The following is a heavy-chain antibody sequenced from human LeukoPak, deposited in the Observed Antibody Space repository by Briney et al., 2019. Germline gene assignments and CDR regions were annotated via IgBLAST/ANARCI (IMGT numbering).Heavy chain of an antibody. D-gene: IGHD3-22*01. CDR3: AKTFGVYYYDSSGHFDI. CDR2: ISYDGSNK. CDR1: GFTFSSYG. V-gene: IGHV3-30*18. Sequence: PGGSLRLSCAASGFTFSSYGMPWVRQAPGKGLEWVAVISYDGSNKYYADSVKGRFTISRDNSKNTLYLQMNSLRAEDTAVYYCAKTFGVYYYDSSGHFDIWGQGTMVTVSS. J-gene: IGHJ3*02.